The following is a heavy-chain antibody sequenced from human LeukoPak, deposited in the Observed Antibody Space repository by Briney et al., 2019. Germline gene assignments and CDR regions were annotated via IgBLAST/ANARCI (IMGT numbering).Heavy chain of an antibody. CDR2: IYTSGST. CDR3: ARDYCSGGSCSSDY. Sequence: SETLSLTCTVSGGSISSYYWSWIRQPAGKGLEWIGRIYTSGSTNYSPSLKSRVTMSVDTSKNQFSLKLSSVTAADTAVYYCARDYCSGGSCSSDYWGQGTLVTVSS. CDR1: GGSISSYY. D-gene: IGHD2-15*01. V-gene: IGHV4-4*07. J-gene: IGHJ4*02.